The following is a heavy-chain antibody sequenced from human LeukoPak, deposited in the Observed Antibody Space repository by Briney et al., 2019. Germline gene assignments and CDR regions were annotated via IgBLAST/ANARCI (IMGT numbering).Heavy chain of an antibody. CDR2: IYYSGST. Sequence: GSLRLSCAASGFTFSSYAMSWVRQPPGKGLEWIGYIYYSGSTYYNPSLKSRVTISVDTSKNQFSLKLSSVTAADTAVYYCARHIPVSMVDPWGQGTLVTVSS. V-gene: IGHV4-59*08. J-gene: IGHJ5*02. D-gene: IGHD2-21*01. CDR1: GFTFSSYA. CDR3: ARHIPVSMVDP.